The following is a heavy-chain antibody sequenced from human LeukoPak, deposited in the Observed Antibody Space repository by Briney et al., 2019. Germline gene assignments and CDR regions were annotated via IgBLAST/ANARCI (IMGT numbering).Heavy chain of an antibody. D-gene: IGHD3-22*01. J-gene: IGHJ4*02. Sequence: PGGSLRLSCAASGFTFSDYYMRWIRQAPGKRLEWVSYISSSGSTISYADSVKGRFTISRDNAKNSLYLQMNSLRAEDTAVYYCARGTSYYYDSSGYLYWGQGTLVTVSS. V-gene: IGHV3-11*04. CDR2: ISSSGSTI. CDR3: ARGTSYYYDSSGYLY. CDR1: GFTFSDYY.